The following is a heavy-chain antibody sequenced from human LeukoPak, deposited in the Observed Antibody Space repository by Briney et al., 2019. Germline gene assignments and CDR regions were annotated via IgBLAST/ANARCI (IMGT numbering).Heavy chain of an antibody. V-gene: IGHV3-48*03. Sequence: SGGSLRLSCAASGFTFSSYEMNWVRQAPGKGLEWVSYISSSGSTIYYADSVKGRFTISRDNAKNSLYLQMNSLRAEDTAVYCCARDQSGWYCDYWGQGTLVTVSS. D-gene: IGHD6-19*01. J-gene: IGHJ4*02. CDR2: ISSSGSTI. CDR1: GFTFSSYE. CDR3: ARDQSGWYCDY.